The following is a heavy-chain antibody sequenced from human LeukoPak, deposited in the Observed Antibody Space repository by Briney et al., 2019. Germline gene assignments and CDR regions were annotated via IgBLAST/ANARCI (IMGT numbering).Heavy chain of an antibody. D-gene: IGHD3-3*01. Sequence: LTGGSLRLSCAASGFTFSSYGMHWVRQAPGKGLEWVAVIWYDGSRKYYADSVKGRFTISRDSSENTLYLQMNSLTAEDTAVYYCARDFSFYEDYWGQGTLVTVSS. V-gene: IGHV3-33*01. J-gene: IGHJ4*02. CDR1: GFTFSSYG. CDR2: IWYDGSRK. CDR3: ARDFSFYEDY.